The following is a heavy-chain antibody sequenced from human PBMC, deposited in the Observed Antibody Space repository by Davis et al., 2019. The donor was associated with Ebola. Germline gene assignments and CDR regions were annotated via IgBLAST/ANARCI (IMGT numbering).Heavy chain of an antibody. V-gene: IGHV1-18*01. CDR3: GRDVLVGATSA. CDR1: GGTISNYA. Sequence: ASVKVSCKASGGTISNYAISWVRHAPGQGLEWMGWISGYNGNTNYAQKLQGRVSMTTDTSTSTAYMELRSLRSDDTAVYYCGRDVLVGATSAWGQGTLVTVSS. CDR2: ISGYNGNT. J-gene: IGHJ5*02. D-gene: IGHD1-26*01.